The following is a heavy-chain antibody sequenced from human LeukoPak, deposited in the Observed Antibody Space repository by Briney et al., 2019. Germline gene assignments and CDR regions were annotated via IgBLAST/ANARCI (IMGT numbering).Heavy chain of an antibody. J-gene: IGHJ6*02. Sequence: GGSLRLSCAASGFTFSSYGMHWVRQDPGKGLEWVAVISYDGSNKYYADSVKGRFTISRDNSKNTLYLQMNSLRAEDTAVYYCAKDMRGGELLHGMDVWGQGTTVTVSS. CDR1: GFTFSSYG. CDR3: AKDMRGGELLHGMDV. V-gene: IGHV3-30*18. D-gene: IGHD3-10*01. CDR2: ISYDGSNK.